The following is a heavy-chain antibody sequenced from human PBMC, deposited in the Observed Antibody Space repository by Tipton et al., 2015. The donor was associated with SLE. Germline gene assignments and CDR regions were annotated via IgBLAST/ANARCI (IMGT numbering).Heavy chain of an antibody. CDR2: VNYTGST. Sequence: TLSLTCAVYGGSFSGYYWSWIRQPPGKGLEWIGEVNYTGSTNYNPSLKSRVTISVDTSKNQLSLKLSSVTAADTAVYYCARDDPIAAAGEFDYWGQGTLVAVSS. D-gene: IGHD6-13*01. J-gene: IGHJ4*02. V-gene: IGHV4-34*01. CDR1: GGSFSGYY. CDR3: ARDDPIAAAGEFDY.